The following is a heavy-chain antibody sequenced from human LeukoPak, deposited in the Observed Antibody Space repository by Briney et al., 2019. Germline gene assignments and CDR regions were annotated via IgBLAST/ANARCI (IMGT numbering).Heavy chain of an antibody. CDR1: GFTFSSSW. CDR3: ARDGEGYYDFWSGYSYNWFDP. D-gene: IGHD3-3*01. J-gene: IGHJ5*02. Sequence: GGSLRLSCAASGFTFSSSWMSWVRQAPGKGLEWVSSISSSSSYTYYADSVKGRFTISRDNAKNSLYLQMNSLRAEDTAVYYCARDGEGYYDFWSGYSYNWFDPWGQGTLVTVSS. V-gene: IGHV3-21*01. CDR2: ISSSSSYT.